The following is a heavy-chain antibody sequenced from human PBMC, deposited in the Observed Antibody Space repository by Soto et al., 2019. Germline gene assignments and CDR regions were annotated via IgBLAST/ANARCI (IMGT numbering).Heavy chain of an antibody. CDR3: ARGDSSSPPDFDY. Sequence: PSETLSLTCAVYGGSFSGYYWSWIRQPPGKGLEWIGEINHSGSTNYNPSLKSRVTISVDTSKNQFSLKLSSVTAADTAVYYCARGDSSSPPDFDYWGQGTLVTVSS. J-gene: IGHJ4*02. V-gene: IGHV4-34*01. CDR2: INHSGST. D-gene: IGHD6-6*01. CDR1: GGSFSGYY.